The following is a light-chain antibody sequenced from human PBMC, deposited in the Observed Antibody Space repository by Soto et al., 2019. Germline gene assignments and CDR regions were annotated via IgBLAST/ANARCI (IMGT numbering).Light chain of an antibody. CDR1: SSDVGGYNY. V-gene: IGLV2-14*01. CDR3: SSYSSSSPHV. Sequence: QSVLTQPASVSGSPGQSITISCTGTSSDVGGYNYVSWYQQHPGKAPKLMIYDVSNRPSGVSNRFSGSKSGNTASLTISGLQAEGEADYFCSSYSSSSPHVLGTGTKVTVL. CDR2: DVS. J-gene: IGLJ1*01.